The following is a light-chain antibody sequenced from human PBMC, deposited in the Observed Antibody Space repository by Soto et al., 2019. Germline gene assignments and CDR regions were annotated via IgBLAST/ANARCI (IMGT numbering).Light chain of an antibody. CDR1: SSDVGGYNY. J-gene: IGLJ1*01. CDR3: SSFAGSSYV. CDR2: EVT. Sequence: QSVLTQPPSASGSPGQSVTISCTGTSSDVGGYNYVSWYQHHPGKAPKLMIYEVTKRPSGVPDRFSASKSGNTASLTVSGLQAEDEADYYCSSFAGSSYVFGTGTKVTVL. V-gene: IGLV2-8*01.